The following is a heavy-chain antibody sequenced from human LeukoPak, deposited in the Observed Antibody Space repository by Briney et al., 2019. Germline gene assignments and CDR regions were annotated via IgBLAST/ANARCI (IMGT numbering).Heavy chain of an antibody. J-gene: IGHJ4*02. Sequence: SETLSLTCTVSGGSISSSSYYWGWIRQPPGKGLEWIGSIYYSGSTYYNPSLKSRVTISVDTSKNQFSLKLSSVTAADTAVYYCARQGYGVGYWGQGTLVTVSS. CDR2: IYYSGST. V-gene: IGHV4-39*01. CDR3: ARQGYGVGY. D-gene: IGHD4/OR15-4a*01. CDR1: GGSISSSSYY.